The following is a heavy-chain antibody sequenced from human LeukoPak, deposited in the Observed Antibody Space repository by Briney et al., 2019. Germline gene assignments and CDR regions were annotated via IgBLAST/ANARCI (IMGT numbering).Heavy chain of an antibody. Sequence: ASVKVSCKASGGTFSSYAISWVLQAPGQGLEWMGRIIPIFGTANYAQKFQGRVTITTDESTSTAYMELSSLRSEDTAVYYCAILGYCSSTSCTPVDYYDSSGYYYPFDYWGQGTLVTVSS. CDR2: IIPIFGTA. D-gene: IGHD3-22*01. CDR3: AILGYCSSTSCTPVDYYDSSGYYYPFDY. CDR1: GGTFSSYA. V-gene: IGHV1-69*05. J-gene: IGHJ4*02.